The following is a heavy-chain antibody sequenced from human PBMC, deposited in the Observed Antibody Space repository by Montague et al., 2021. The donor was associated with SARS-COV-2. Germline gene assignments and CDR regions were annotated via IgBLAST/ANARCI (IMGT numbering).Heavy chain of an antibody. Sequence: SETRSLTCAVYGGSFSAYYWSWIRQPPGKGLEWIGEINHSGSTNYNPSLKSRVTISVDTSKNQFSLKLSSVTAADTAVYYCARTDYVSSWFGAKKWFDPWGQGTLVTVSS. CDR2: INHSGST. D-gene: IGHD6-13*01. V-gene: IGHV4-34*01. CDR3: ARTDYVSSWFGAKKWFDP. J-gene: IGHJ5*02. CDR1: GGSFSAYY.